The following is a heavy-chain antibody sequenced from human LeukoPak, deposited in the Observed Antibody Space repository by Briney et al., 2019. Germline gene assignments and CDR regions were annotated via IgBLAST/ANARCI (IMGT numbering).Heavy chain of an antibody. CDR3: ASHPRDGANRGPYFDY. Sequence: ASVKVSCKASGYTFTSYDINWVRQATGQGLEWMGWMNPNSGNTGYAQKFQGRVTMTRNTSISTAYMELSRLRSEDTAVYYCASHPRDGANRGPYFDYWGQGPLVTVPS. CDR1: GYTFTSYD. D-gene: IGHD4/OR15-4a*01. CDR2: MNPNSGNT. V-gene: IGHV1-8*01. J-gene: IGHJ4*02.